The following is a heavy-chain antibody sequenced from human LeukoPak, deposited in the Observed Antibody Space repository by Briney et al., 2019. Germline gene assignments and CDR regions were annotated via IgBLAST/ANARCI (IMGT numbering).Heavy chain of an antibody. V-gene: IGHV4-31*03. D-gene: IGHD2/OR15-2a*01. CDR3: ARVPVTFYYGMDV. CDR1: GGSISSGGYF. CDR2: IYYSGST. J-gene: IGHJ6*02. Sequence: TLSLTCIVSGGSISSGGYFWSWIRQHPGKGLEWIGYIYYSGSTYYNPSLKSRVTISVDTSKNQLSLKLSSVTAADTAVYYCARVPVTFYYGMDVWGQGTTVTVSS.